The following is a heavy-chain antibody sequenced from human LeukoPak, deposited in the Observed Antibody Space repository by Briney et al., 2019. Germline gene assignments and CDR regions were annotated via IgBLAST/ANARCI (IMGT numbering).Heavy chain of an antibody. V-gene: IGHV1-46*01. CDR2: INPSGGST. D-gene: IGHD3-3*01. CDR1: GYTFTSYY. J-gene: IGHJ5*02. Sequence: GASVKVSCKASGYTFTSYYMHWVRQAPGQGLEWMGIINPSGGSTSYAQKFQGRVTMTRDMSTSTVYMELSSLRSEDTAVYYCARDLGGGSLEWLSVGFDPWGQGTLVTVSS. CDR3: ARDLGGGSLEWLSVGFDP.